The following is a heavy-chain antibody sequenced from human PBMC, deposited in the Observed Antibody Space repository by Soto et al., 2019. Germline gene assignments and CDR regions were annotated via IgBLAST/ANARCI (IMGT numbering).Heavy chain of an antibody. V-gene: IGHV5-51*01. D-gene: IGHD3-10*01. CDR2: IYPGDSDT. CDR1: GYSFTNYW. J-gene: IGHJ5*02. CDR3: ARRVGGSGVWLAP. Sequence: GDYLKISCKASGYSFTNYWIGWVRQMPGKGLEWMGIIYPGDSDTRYGPSFQCHVTISADNSNNTAYLQWSSLKASDTAIYYGARRVGGSGVWLAPWGHGTLVTVSS.